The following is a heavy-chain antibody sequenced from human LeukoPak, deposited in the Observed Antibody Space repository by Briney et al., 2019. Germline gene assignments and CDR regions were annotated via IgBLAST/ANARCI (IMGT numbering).Heavy chain of an antibody. CDR3: ARDFRGALAGTRSYYFDS. CDR2: ISSNGGTT. Sequence: GGSLRLSCAASGFTFSSDAMHWVRQAPGKGLEYVSAISSNGGTTHYGNSVKGRFTISRDNSKNTLYLQMNSLRAEDTAVYYCARDFRGALAGTRSYYFDSWGQGTLVTVSS. V-gene: IGHV3-64*01. CDR1: GFTFSSDA. D-gene: IGHD6-19*01. J-gene: IGHJ4*02.